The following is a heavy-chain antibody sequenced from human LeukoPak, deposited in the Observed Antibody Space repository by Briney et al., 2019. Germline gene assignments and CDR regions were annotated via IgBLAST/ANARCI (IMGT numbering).Heavy chain of an antibody. J-gene: IGHJ4*02. CDR1: GYTFTSYG. CDR2: ISAYNGNT. V-gene: IGHV1-18*01. CDR3: ARDKGAAEYFNY. D-gene: IGHD6-13*01. Sequence: ASVKVSCKASGYTFTSYGISWVRQAPGQGLEWMGWISAYNGNTNYAQKLQGRVTMTRDTSTSKVYMELSSLRSEDTAAYYCARDKGAAEYFNYWGQGTLVTVSS.